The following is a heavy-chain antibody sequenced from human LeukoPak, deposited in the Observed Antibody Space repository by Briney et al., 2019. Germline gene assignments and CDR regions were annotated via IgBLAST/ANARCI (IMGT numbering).Heavy chain of an antibody. D-gene: IGHD2-2*02. CDR1: CYTFTSNG. CDR2: ISAYNGNT. J-gene: IGHJ5*02. CDR3: ARGSIVPAAIT. Sequence: WASVKVSCKASCYTFTSNGISWARQAPGQGLEWMGWISAYNGNTNYAHKLQGRVTMTTDTSTSTAYMELRSLRSDDTAVYYCARGSIVPAAITWGQGTLVTVSS. V-gene: IGHV1-18*01.